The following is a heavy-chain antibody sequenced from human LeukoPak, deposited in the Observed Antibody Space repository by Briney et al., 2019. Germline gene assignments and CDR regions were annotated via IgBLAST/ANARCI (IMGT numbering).Heavy chain of an antibody. CDR3: AKVRWFGELSTPDAFDI. Sequence: PGGSLRLSCVVSGFKFSTYGMHWVRQAPDKGLEWVALVSYGGDIEYYADSVKGRFTISRDNSKNTLYLEMSSLRPDDTAVYYCAKVRWFGELSTPDAFDIWGQGTLVTVSS. V-gene: IGHV3-30*18. CDR2: VSYGGDIE. D-gene: IGHD3-10*01. J-gene: IGHJ3*02. CDR1: GFKFSTYG.